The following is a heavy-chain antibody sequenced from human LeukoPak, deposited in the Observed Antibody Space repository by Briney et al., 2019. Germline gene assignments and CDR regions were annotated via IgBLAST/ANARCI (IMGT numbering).Heavy chain of an antibody. V-gene: IGHV1-2*02. CDR3: ASRSIVVVPAAMRVDY. CDR2: TNPNSGGT. CDR1: GYTFTGYY. J-gene: IGHJ4*02. Sequence: ASVKVSCKASGYTFTGYYMHWVRQAPGQGLEWMGWTNPNSGGTNYAQKFQGRVTMTRDTSISTAYMELSRLRSDDTAVYYCASRSIVVVPAAMRVDYWGQGTLVTVSS. D-gene: IGHD2-2*01.